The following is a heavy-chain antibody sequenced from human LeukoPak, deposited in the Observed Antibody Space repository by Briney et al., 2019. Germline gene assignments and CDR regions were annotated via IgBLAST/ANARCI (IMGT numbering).Heavy chain of an antibody. CDR1: GFTFSSYA. CDR3: ARDPEGGAFDL. D-gene: IGHD3-16*01. V-gene: IGHV3-7*01. Sequence: GGSLRLSCAASGFTFSSYAMSWVRQASGKGLEWVANITPDGSQKYFLDSVKGRFTISRDNARNLLFLQMNNLRDEDTAIYYCARDPEGGAFDLWGQGTMVTVSS. J-gene: IGHJ3*01. CDR2: ITPDGSQK.